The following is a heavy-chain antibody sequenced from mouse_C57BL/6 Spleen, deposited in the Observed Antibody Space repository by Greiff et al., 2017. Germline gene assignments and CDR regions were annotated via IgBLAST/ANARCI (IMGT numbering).Heavy chain of an antibody. V-gene: IGHV3-6*01. CDR3: ARGLGQGYFDY. D-gene: IGHD4-1*01. Sequence: EVQLQQSGPGLVKPSQSLSLTCSVTGYSITSGYYWNWIRQFPGNKLEWMGYISYDGSNNYNPSLKNRISITRDTSKNQFFLKLNSVTTEDTATYYCARGLGQGYFDYWGQGTTLTVSS. J-gene: IGHJ2*01. CDR1: GYSITSGYY. CDR2: ISYDGSN.